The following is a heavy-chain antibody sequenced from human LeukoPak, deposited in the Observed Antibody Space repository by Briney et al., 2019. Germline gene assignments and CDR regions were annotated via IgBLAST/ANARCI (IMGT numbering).Heavy chain of an antibody. CDR3: AKFSGGYYDSSGSLYYFDY. J-gene: IGHJ4*02. CDR2: ISWNSGSI. CDR1: GLNFDDYA. Sequence: GGSLRLSCAASGLNFDDYAMHWVRQAPGKGLEWVSGISWNSGSIGYADSVKGRFTISRDNAKNSLYLQINSLRAEDTALYYCAKFSGGYYDSSGSLYYFDYWGQGTLVTVSS. D-gene: IGHD3-22*01. V-gene: IGHV3-9*01.